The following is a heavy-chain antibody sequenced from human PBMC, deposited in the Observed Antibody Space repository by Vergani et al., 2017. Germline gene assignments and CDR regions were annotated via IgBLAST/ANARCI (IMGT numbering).Heavy chain of an antibody. D-gene: IGHD1-14*01. Sequence: QVQLVQSGAEVKKPGYSVKVSCKASGGTFSSYTISWVRQAPGQGLEWMGRIIPILGIANYAQKFQGRVTITADKSTSTAYMELSSLGSEDTAVYYCASAGPAGGWFDPWGQGTLVTVSS. CDR3: ASAGPAGGWFDP. CDR2: IIPILGIA. CDR1: GGTFSSYT. J-gene: IGHJ5*02. V-gene: IGHV1-69*02.